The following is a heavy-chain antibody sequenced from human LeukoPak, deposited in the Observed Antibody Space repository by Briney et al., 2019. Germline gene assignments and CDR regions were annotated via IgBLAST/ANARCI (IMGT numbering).Heavy chain of an antibody. CDR3: ARGSTLAVAGTFDY. CDR1: GGSISSSNW. CDR2: IYHSGST. J-gene: IGHJ4*02. V-gene: IGHV4-4*02. D-gene: IGHD6-19*01. Sequence: PSETLSLTCAVSGGSISSSNWWSWVRQPPGKGLEWIGEIYHSGSTNYNPSLKSRVTISVDKSKNQFSLKLSSVTAADTAVYYCARGSTLAVAGTFDYWGQGTLVTVSS.